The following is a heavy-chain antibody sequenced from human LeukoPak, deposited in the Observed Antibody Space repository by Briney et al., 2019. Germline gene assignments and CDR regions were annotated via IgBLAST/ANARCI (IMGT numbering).Heavy chain of an antibody. V-gene: IGHV4-61*01. CDR2: IYYSGST. J-gene: IGHJ6*02. CDR3: ARDFRGYYYYGMDV. CDR1: SGSVSSGSSY. Sequence: KSSETLSLTCTVSSGSVSSGSSYWTWIRQPPGEGLEWIGYIYYSGSTNYSPSLKSRVTISADTSKNQFSLKLSSVTAADTAVYYCARDFRGYYYYGMDVWGQGTTVTVSS.